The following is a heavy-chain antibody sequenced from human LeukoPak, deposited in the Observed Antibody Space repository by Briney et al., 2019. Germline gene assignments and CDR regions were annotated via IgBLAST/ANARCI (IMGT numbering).Heavy chain of an antibody. CDR2: IKQDGSEK. J-gene: IGHJ4*02. Sequence: GGSLRLSCAASGFTFSTYWMSWVRQAPGKGLEWVANIKQDGSEKYYVDSVKGRFTISRDNAKNSLYLQMNSLRAEDTAVYYCAKDGVGATSLDCWGQGTLVTVSS. CDR1: GFTFSTYW. D-gene: IGHD1-26*01. CDR3: AKDGVGATSLDC. V-gene: IGHV3-7*01.